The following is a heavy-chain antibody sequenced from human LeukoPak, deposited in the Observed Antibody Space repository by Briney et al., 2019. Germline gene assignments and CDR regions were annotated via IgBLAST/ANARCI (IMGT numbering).Heavy chain of an antibody. CDR2: MNPNSGNT. CDR3: ARGLGRPHSDWFDP. J-gene: IGHJ5*02. Sequence: ASVKVSCKASGYTFTSYDINWVRQATGQGLEWMGWMNPNSGNTGYARKFQGRVTMTRNTSISTAYMELSSLRSEDTAVYYCARGLGRPHSDWFDPWGQGTLVTVSS. D-gene: IGHD1-1*01. V-gene: IGHV1-8*01. CDR1: GYTFTSYD.